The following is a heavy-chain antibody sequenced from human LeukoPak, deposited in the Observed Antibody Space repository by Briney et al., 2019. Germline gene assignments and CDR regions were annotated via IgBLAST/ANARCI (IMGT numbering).Heavy chain of an antibody. D-gene: IGHD2-2*01. CDR1: GGTFSSYA. Sequence: SVKVSCKASGGTFSSYAISWVRQAPGQGLEWMGGIIPIFGTANYAQKFQGRVAITTDESTNTAYMELSSLRSEDTAVYYCARDREDIVVVPAAKGGYYYYYMDVWGKGTTVTVSS. CDR2: IIPIFGTA. J-gene: IGHJ6*03. CDR3: ARDREDIVVVPAAKGGYYYYYMDV. V-gene: IGHV1-69*05.